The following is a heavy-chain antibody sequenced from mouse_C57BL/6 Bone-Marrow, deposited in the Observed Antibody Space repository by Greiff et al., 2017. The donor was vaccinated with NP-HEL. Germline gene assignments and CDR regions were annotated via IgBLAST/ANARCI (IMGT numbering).Heavy chain of an antibody. Sequence: QVQLQQPGAELVKPGASVKMSCKASGYTFTSYWITWVKQRPGQGLEWIGDIYPGSGSTNYNEKFKSKATLTVDTSSSTAYMQLSSLTSEDSAVYYCARVTTVVSYYAMDYWGQGTSATVSS. J-gene: IGHJ4*01. V-gene: IGHV1-55*01. CDR3: ARVTTVVSYYAMDY. CDR2: IYPGSGST. CDR1: GYTFTSYW. D-gene: IGHD1-1*01.